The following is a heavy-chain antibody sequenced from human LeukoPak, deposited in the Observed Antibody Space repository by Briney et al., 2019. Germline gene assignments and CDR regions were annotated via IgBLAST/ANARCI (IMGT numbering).Heavy chain of an antibody. Sequence: SQTLSLTCAVSGGSISSGGYSWSWIRQPPGKGLEWIGYSYHSGSTSYNPSLKSRVTISVDRSKNQFSLKLSSVTAADTAVYYCAREAVPGAYGYWGQGTLVTVSS. CDR3: AREAVPGAYGY. V-gene: IGHV4-30-2*01. D-gene: IGHD2-2*01. J-gene: IGHJ4*02. CDR1: GGSISSGGYS. CDR2: SYHSGST.